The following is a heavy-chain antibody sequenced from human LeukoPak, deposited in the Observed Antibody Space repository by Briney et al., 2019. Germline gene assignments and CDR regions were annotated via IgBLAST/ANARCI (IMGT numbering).Heavy chain of an antibody. D-gene: IGHD6-19*01. CDR3: ARGPIQLWLHNGIDV. CDR2: IRSIGYGETT. V-gene: IGHV3-49*04. Sequence: PGRSLRLSCITSRFTFGDLAMTWVRQAPGRGVEGGGGIRSIGYGETTEYAPSVKGRFTISRDNSNSIAYLQMNSLHTEHTGIYYCARGPIQLWLHNGIDVWGPGTTVIASS. J-gene: IGHJ6*02. CDR1: RFTFGDLA.